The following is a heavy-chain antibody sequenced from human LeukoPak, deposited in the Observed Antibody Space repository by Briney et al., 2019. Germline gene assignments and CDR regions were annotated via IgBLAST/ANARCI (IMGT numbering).Heavy chain of an antibody. CDR1: GFTFRSYS. V-gene: IGHV3-21*01. J-gene: IGHJ4*02. D-gene: IGHD6-6*01. Sequence: VGSLRLSCAASGFTFRSYSMNWVRQAPGKGLEWVSSISSGSSYMYYADSVKGRFTISRDNAKNSLYLQMNSLRAEDTAVYYCARVSSSSFLGYWGQGTLVTVSS. CDR3: ARVSSSSFLGY. CDR2: ISSGSSYM.